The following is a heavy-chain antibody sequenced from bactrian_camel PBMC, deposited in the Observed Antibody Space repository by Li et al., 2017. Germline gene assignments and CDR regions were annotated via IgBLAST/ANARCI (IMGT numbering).Heavy chain of an antibody. CDR3: AAGGWYACAGTSKYNY. V-gene: IGHV3-2*01. Sequence: HVQLVESGGGLVQPGGSLRLSCTASGFTLSSAFVNWVRQAPGKGLEWVSSIDPDSSNTYYADSMLGRFTISRDNAKNTLYLQLNSLKTEDTAMYYCAAGGWYACAGTSKYNYWGQGTQVTVS. CDR1: GFTLSSAF. CDR2: IDPDSSNT. J-gene: IGHJ4*01. D-gene: IGHD5*01.